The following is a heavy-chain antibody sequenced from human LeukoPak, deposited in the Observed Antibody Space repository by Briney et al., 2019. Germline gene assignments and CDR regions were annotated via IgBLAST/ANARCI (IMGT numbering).Heavy chain of an antibody. V-gene: IGHV3-53*01. Sequence: GGSLRLSCVSSGTIVSTNYMHWVRQAPGKGLESVSILYMNDNTYYADSVKGRFTISRDSSKKTLYLQMSSLRAEDTAVYYCAKDREGHDYGDYVVGYWGQGTLVTASS. CDR3: AKDREGHDYGDYVVGY. D-gene: IGHD4-17*01. CDR1: GTIVSTNY. CDR2: LYMNDNT. J-gene: IGHJ4*02.